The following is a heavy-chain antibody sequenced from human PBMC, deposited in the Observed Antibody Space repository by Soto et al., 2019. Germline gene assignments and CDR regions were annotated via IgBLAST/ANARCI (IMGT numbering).Heavy chain of an antibody. D-gene: IGHD2-2*01. V-gene: IGHV4-59*01. CDR3: ARENTSTWKTYYYYHGLDV. CDR2: IYYTGIT. CDR1: GGSMSNYY. J-gene: IGHJ6*02. Sequence: SETLSLTCSVAGGSMSNYYWSWVRQPPGKGLEWIGDIYYTGITNYNPSLKSRVTISVDTSKNQYSLDLSSVTPADTAVYYCARENTSTWKTYYYYHGLDVWGQGTPVTV.